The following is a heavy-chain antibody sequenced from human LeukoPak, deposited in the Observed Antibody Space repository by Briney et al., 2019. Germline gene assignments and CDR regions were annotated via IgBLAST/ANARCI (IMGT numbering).Heavy chain of an antibody. CDR3: ARDEGYYDSSGYWDY. D-gene: IGHD3-22*01. J-gene: IGHJ4*02. Sequence: GGSLRLSCAASGFTFSSYAMHWVRQAPGKGLGWVAVISHDGSNKYYADSVKGRFTISRDNSKNTLYLQMNSLRAEDTAVYYCARDEGYYDSSGYWDYWGQGTLVTVSS. V-gene: IGHV3-30*04. CDR1: GFTFSSYA. CDR2: ISHDGSNK.